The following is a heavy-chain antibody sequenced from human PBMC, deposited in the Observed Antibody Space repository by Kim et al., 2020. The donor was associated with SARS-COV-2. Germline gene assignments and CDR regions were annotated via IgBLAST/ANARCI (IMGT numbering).Heavy chain of an antibody. CDR2: IWYDGSNK. CDR1: GFTFSSYG. D-gene: IGHD3-10*01. V-gene: IGHV3-33*01. J-gene: IGHJ5*02. Sequence: GGSLRLSCAASGFTFSSYGMHWVRQAPGKGLEWVAVIWYDGSNKYYADSVKGRFTISRDNSKNTLYLQMNSLRAEDTAVYYCARDSQRSGAVSMGWFDPWGQGTLVTVSS. CDR3: ARDSQRSGAVSMGWFDP.